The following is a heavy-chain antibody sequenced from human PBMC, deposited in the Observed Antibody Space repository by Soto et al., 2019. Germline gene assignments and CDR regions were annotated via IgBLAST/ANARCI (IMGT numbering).Heavy chain of an antibody. V-gene: IGHV3-7*01. J-gene: IGHJ5*01. Sequence: PGGPLTLSLAASVFTFRGYSITWARQAPRKGLEWVADVKQDGSKKHNVNTVKGPAPISRDNAKKSLYLQLNTLRAEATAVSYCARDPYYGAIDSWGLGTLVTVSS. D-gene: IGHD3-10*01. CDR2: VKQDGSKK. CDR3: ARDPYYGAIDS. CDR1: VFTFRGYS.